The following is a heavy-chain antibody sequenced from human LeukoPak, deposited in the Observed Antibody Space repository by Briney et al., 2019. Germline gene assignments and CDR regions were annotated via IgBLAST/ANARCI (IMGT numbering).Heavy chain of an antibody. CDR2: VSSDGRST. CDR3: AREVPYCHSTICWKYFDD. V-gene: IGHV3-74*01. CDR1: GFTFSSYW. D-gene: IGHD2-2*01. J-gene: IGHJ4*02. Sequence: PGRSLRLSCAASGFTFSSYWMHWVRQAPGKGLVWVSRVSSDGRSTTYADSVKGRFTISRDNAKNTLYLQMNSLRAEDTAVYYCAREVPYCHSTICWKYFDDWGQGSLVTVSS.